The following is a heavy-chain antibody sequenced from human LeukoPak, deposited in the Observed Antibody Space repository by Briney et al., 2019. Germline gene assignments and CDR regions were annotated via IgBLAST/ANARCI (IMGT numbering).Heavy chain of an antibody. D-gene: IGHD3-22*01. J-gene: IGHJ4*02. CDR3: ARRDYYDSSGYLY. CDR2: IYPGDSDT. Sequence: GESLKISCKGSGYRFTTYWIGWVRQMPGKGLEWMGIIYPGDSDTRYSPSLQGPVTISAHKSISTAYLQWSSLKASDTAMYYCARRDYYDSSGYLYWGQGTLVTVSS. V-gene: IGHV5-51*01. CDR1: GYRFTTYW.